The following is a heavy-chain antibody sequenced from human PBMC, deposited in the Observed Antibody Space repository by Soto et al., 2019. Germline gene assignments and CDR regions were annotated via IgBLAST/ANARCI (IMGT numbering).Heavy chain of an antibody. J-gene: IGHJ5*02. CDR2: IIPIFGTA. D-gene: IGHD1-7*01. CDR3: ARDLGTGTTFFPKYNWLDP. V-gene: IGHV1-69*13. CDR1: GGTFSSYS. Sequence: SVKVSCKASGGTFSSYSISWVRQAPGQGLEWMGGIIPIFGTANYAQKFQGRVTITADESTSTAYMELSSPRSEDTAVYYCARDLGTGTTFFPKYNWLDPWGKGTLVTAS.